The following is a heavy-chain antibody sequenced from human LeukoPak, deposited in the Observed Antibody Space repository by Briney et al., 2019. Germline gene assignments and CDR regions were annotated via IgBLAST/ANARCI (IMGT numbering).Heavy chain of an antibody. Sequence: ASVKVSCKASGYTFNGYYIHWVRQAPGQGLEWMGWINPNSGVTKYAQQFQGRVTMTWDTSVSTAFIELYRLTSDDTAMYYCARFGVVTNDAFDIWGQGTVVTISS. J-gene: IGHJ3*02. D-gene: IGHD3-3*01. CDR2: INPNSGVT. CDR1: GYTFNGYY. CDR3: ARFGVVTNDAFDI. V-gene: IGHV1-2*02.